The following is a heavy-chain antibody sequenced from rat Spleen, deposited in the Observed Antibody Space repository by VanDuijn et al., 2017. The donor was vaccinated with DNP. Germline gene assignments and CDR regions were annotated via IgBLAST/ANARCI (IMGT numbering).Heavy chain of an antibody. Sequence: EVQLVESGGGLVQPGRSMKLSCAASGFTFSDYGMAWVLQAPTKSLEWVASITYDGGSTYYRDSVRGRFTISRDNAKSTLYLQMNRLRSEDTATYYCARQSAIYYYGYVPTFFDYWGQGVMVAVSS. V-gene: IGHV5-22*01. CDR3: ARQSAIYYYGYVPTFFDY. CDR2: ITYDGGST. CDR1: GFTFSDYG. D-gene: IGHD1-12*01. J-gene: IGHJ2*01.